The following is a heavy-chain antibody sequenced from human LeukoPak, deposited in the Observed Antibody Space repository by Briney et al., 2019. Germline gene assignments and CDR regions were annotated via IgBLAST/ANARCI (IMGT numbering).Heavy chain of an antibody. CDR3: ARGDYYGSGTYYKKTVDY. D-gene: IGHD3-10*01. CDR2: FDPEDGET. Sequence: GASVKVSCKVSGYTLTELSMHCVRQAPGKGLEWMGGFDPEDGETIYAQKLQGRVTMTTDTSTSTAYMELRSLRSDDTAVYYCARGDYYGSGTYYKKTVDYWGQGTLVTVSS. J-gene: IGHJ4*02. CDR1: GYTLTELS. V-gene: IGHV1-24*01.